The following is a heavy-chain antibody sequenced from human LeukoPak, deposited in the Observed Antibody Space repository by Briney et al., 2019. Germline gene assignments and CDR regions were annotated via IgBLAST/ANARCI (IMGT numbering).Heavy chain of an antibody. J-gene: IGHJ4*02. V-gene: IGHV4-59*01. D-gene: IGHD1-1*01. CDR1: GGSIRSDY. CDR2: IHYSGST. Sequence: SETLSLTCTVSGGSIRSDYWSWVRQPPGKGLEWIGYIHYSGSTNYNASLKSRLTMSVDMSKNQFSLKLTSVTAADTAMYYCARRTTGTKWFDYWGQGTLVTVSS. CDR3: ARRTTGTKWFDY.